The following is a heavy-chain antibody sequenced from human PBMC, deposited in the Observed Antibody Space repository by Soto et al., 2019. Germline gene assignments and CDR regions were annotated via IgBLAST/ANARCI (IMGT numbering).Heavy chain of an antibody. J-gene: IGHJ3*02. CDR2: IIPIFGTA. CDR1: GGTFSSYA. Sequence: QVQLVQSGAEVKKPGSSVKVSCKASGGTFSSYAISWVRQAPGQGLEWMGGIIPIFGTANYAQKFQGRVTITEDKSTSTAYMELRSLRSDDTAVYYCASCLLGYCGGGCFVDAFDIWGQGTMVTVSS. D-gene: IGHD2-21*02. V-gene: IGHV1-69*06. CDR3: ASCLLGYCGGGCFVDAFDI.